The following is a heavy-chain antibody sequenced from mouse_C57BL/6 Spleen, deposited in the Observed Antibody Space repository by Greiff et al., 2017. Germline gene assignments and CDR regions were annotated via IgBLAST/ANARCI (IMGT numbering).Heavy chain of an antibody. Sequence: VQLQQSGAELVRPGTSVKMSCKASGYTFTNYWIGWAKQRPGHGLEWIGDIYPGGGYTNYNEKFKGKATLTADKSSSTAYMQFSSLTSEDSAIYYCARNSYGSKDYWGQGTTLTVSS. V-gene: IGHV1-63*01. CDR2: IYPGGGYT. D-gene: IGHD1-1*01. J-gene: IGHJ2*01. CDR1: GYTFTNYW. CDR3: ARNSYGSKDY.